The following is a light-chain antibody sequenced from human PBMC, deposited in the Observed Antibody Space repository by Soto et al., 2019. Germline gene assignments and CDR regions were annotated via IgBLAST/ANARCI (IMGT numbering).Light chain of an antibody. J-gene: IGLJ1*01. CDR2: EVS. Sequence: QSVLXQPPSASGSPGQSVTISCTGTSSDVGAYNYVSWYQQLPGKAPKLIIYEVSKRPSGVPDRFSGSKSGNTASLTVSGLQAEDEADYYCTSYAGTYSFFYVFGTGTKVTVL. CDR1: SSDVGAYNY. V-gene: IGLV2-8*01. CDR3: TSYAGTYSFFYV.